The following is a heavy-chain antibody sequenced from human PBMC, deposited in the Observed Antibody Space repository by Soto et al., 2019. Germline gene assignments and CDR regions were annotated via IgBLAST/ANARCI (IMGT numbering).Heavy chain of an antibody. J-gene: IGHJ4*02. Sequence: PGGSLRLSCAASGFTFSSYAMSWVRQAPGKGLEWVSVISGSGGSTYYADSVKGRFAFSRDNSKNTLYLQMNSLRAEDTAVYYCAKDPLISLIAVAGRFDYWGQGTLVTVSS. D-gene: IGHD6-19*01. CDR1: GFTFSSYA. CDR3: AKDPLISLIAVAGRFDY. CDR2: ISGSGGST. V-gene: IGHV3-23*01.